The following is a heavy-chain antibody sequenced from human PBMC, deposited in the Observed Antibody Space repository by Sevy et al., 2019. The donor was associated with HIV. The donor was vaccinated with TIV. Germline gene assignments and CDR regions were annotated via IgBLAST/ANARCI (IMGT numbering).Heavy chain of an antibody. CDR1: GFTFSSYS. CDR2: ISSSSSYI. CDR3: ARVVGDILTGYSPSYFDY. Sequence: GVSLRLSCAASGFTFSSYSMNWVRQAPGKGLEWVSSISSSSSYIYYADSVKGRFTISRDNAKNSLYLQMNSLRAEDTAVYYCARVVGDILTGYSPSYFDYWGQGTLVTVSS. J-gene: IGHJ4*02. V-gene: IGHV3-21*01. D-gene: IGHD3-9*01.